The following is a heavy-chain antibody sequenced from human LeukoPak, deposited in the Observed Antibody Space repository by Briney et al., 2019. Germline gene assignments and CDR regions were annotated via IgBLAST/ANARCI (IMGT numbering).Heavy chain of an antibody. CDR2: IFSNDEK. J-gene: IGHJ4*02. D-gene: IGHD3-16*02. V-gene: IGHV2-26*01. Sequence: ESGPVLVKPTETLTLTCTVSGFSGFSLNTARMGVSWIRQPPGKALEWLAHIFSNDEKSYRTSLKSRLTISKDPSKSQVVLTMTSMDPVDIATYYCARTDYDYVWGSYHPLDQWGQGTLVTASS. CDR3: ARTDYDYVWGSYHPLDQ. CDR1: GFSLNTARMG.